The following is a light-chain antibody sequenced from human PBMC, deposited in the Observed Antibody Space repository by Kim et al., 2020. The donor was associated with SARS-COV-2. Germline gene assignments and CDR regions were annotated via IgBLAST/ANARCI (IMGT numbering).Light chain of an antibody. CDR2: YDS. CDR1: NIGSKS. J-gene: IGLJ3*02. CDR3: QVWDSSSDHLWV. Sequence: PGKPARITCGGNNIGSKSVHWYQQKPGQAPVLVIYYDSDRPSGIPERFSGSNSGNTATLTISRVEAGDEADYYCQVWDSSSDHLWVFGGGTQLTVL. V-gene: IGLV3-21*04.